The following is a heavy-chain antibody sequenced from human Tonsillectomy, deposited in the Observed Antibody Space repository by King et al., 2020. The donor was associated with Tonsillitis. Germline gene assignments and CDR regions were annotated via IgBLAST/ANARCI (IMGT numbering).Heavy chain of an antibody. CDR2: ISWDGGST. CDR3: AKDIGDLGVNLIDY. D-gene: IGHD3-16*01. V-gene: IGHV3-43*01. J-gene: IGHJ4*02. CDR1: GFTFDDYT. Sequence: VQLVESGGVVVQPGGSLRLSCAASGFTFDDYTMHWVRQAPGKGLEWVSLISWDGGSTYYADTVKGRFTISRDNSKKSLYLQMNSLRTEDTDLYYCAKDIGDLGVNLIDYWGQGTLVTVAS.